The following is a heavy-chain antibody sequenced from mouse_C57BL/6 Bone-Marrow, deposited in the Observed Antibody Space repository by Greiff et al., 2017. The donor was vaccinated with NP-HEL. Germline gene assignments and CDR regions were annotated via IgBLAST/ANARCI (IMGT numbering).Heavy chain of an antibody. CDR3: ARHPYYGSSYERFAY. V-gene: IGHV5-6*02. J-gene: IGHJ3*01. Sequence: EVMLVESGGDLVKPGGSLKLSCAASGFTFSSYGMSWVRQTPDKRLEWVATISSGGSYTYYPDSVKGRFTISRDNAKNTLYLQMSSLKSEDTAMYYCARHPYYGSSYERFAYWGKGTLVTVSA. D-gene: IGHD1-1*01. CDR1: GFTFSSYG. CDR2: ISSGGSYT.